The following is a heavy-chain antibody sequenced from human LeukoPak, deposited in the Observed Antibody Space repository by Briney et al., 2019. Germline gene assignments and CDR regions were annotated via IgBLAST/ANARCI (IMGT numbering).Heavy chain of an antibody. V-gene: IGHV4-39*01. CDR1: GGSISGSNYF. CDR3: ARLPGKAAGQFDY. CDR2: IYSSGHT. D-gene: IGHD6-13*01. Sequence: PSETLSLTCSVSGGSISGSNYFWGWIRQPPGKGLECAGSIYSSGHTSYNPSRRSRITMSVATSDNQFYLKMTSVPAAATAVYSCARLPGKAAGQFDYWGQGTLVTVSS. J-gene: IGHJ4*02.